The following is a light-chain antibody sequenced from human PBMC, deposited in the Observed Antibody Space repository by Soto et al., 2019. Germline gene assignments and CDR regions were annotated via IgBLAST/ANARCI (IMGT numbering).Light chain of an antibody. J-gene: IGKJ5*01. CDR3: QQRSNWPPIT. CDR1: QSIYSTY. Sequence: EIVLSQSPGTLSLSPGERATLSYRASQSIYSTYLAWYQQKPGQAPRLLIYDASSRATGIPDRFSGSGSGTDFTLTISSLEPEDFAVYYCQQRSNWPPITFGQGTRLEI. CDR2: DAS. V-gene: IGKV3D-20*02.